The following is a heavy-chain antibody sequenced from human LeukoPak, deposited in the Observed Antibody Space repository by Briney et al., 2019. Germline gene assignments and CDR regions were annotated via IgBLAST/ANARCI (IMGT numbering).Heavy chain of an antibody. CDR3: ARDPFRRSSSWINWFDP. D-gene: IGHD6-13*01. Sequence: PGGSLRLSCAASGFTFSSYGMTWVRQAPGKGLEWVSYISSSSSTIYYADSVKGRFTISRENAKNSLYLQMNSLRAGDTAVYYCARDPFRRSSSWINWFDPWGQGTLVTVSS. V-gene: IGHV3-48*01. CDR2: ISSSSSTI. J-gene: IGHJ5*02. CDR1: GFTFSSYG.